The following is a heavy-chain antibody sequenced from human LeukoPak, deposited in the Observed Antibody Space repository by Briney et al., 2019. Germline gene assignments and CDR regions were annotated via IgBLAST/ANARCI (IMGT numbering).Heavy chain of an antibody. D-gene: IGHD1-14*01. V-gene: IGHV3-23*01. Sequence: GSLRLSCAASGFTFSTFAMTWVRQGPGKGLEWVSSITGSGAGTYYADSVKGRFTISRDNSKSTLYLQINSLGAGDTAIYYCAKGKGDSNLDWFDPWGQGTLVTVSS. CDR3: AKGKGDSNLDWFDP. CDR2: ITGSGAGT. J-gene: IGHJ5*02. CDR1: GFTFSTFA.